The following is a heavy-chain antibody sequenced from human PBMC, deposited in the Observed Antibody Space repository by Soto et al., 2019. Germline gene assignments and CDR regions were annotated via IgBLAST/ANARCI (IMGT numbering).Heavy chain of an antibody. V-gene: IGHV1-46*01. CDR2: INPSGGST. CDR3: ARDFVDIVATIKGKGWFDP. CDR1: GYTFTSYY. J-gene: IGHJ5*02. D-gene: IGHD5-12*01. Sequence: QVQLVQSGAEVKKPGASVKVSCKASGYTFTSYYMHWVRQAPGQGLEWMGIINPSGGSTSYAQKFQGRVTMTRDTSTSTVYMELCSLRSEDTAVYYCARDFVDIVATIKGKGWFDPWGQGTLVTVSS.